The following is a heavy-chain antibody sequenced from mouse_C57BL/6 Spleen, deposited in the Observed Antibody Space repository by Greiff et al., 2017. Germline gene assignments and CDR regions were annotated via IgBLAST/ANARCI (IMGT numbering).Heavy chain of an antibody. CDR3: ARHEEGNDYGSRPYFDY. Sequence: VQLQQSGAELVKPGASVKLSCKASGYTFTEYTIHWVKQRPGQGLEWIGWFYPGSGSMKYNEKFKDKATLTADKSSSTVYMGLSRLTSENSAVYFCARHEEGNDYGSRPYFDYWGQGTTLTVSS. J-gene: IGHJ2*01. CDR1: GYTFTEYT. D-gene: IGHD1-1*01. CDR2: FYPGSGSM. V-gene: IGHV1-62-2*01.